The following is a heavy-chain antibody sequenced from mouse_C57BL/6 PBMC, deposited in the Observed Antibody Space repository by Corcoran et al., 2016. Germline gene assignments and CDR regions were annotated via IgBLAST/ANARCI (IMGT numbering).Heavy chain of an antibody. J-gene: IGHJ2*01. CDR3: ARSRVVALDY. Sequence: EVQLQQSGPELVKPGASVKISCKASGYTFTDYYMNWVKQSHGKSLEWIGDINPNNGGTSYNQKFKGKATLTVDKSSSTAYMELRSLTSEDSAVYYCARSRVVALDYWGQGTTLTVSS. CDR2: INPNNGGT. CDR1: GYTFTDYY. V-gene: IGHV1-26*01. D-gene: IGHD1-1*01.